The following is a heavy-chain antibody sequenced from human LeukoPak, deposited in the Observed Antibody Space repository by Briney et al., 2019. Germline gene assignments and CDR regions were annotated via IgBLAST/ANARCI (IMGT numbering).Heavy chain of an antibody. Sequence: SETLSLTCAVYGGSFSGYHWGWIRQPPGKGLEWIGSIYHSGSTYYNPSLKSRVTISVDTSKNQFSLKLSSVTAADTAVYYCARVSSDPWGQGTLVTVSS. J-gene: IGHJ5*02. CDR1: GGSFSGYH. CDR2: IYHSGST. CDR3: ARVSSDP. V-gene: IGHV4-38-2*01. D-gene: IGHD1-14*01.